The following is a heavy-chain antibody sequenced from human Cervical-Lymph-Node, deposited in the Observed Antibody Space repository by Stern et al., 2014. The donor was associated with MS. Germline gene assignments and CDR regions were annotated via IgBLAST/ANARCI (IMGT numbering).Heavy chain of an antibody. D-gene: IGHD6-13*01. CDR1: GYSFTGYF. J-gene: IGHJ5*02. CDR3: ATATAVQARFWFDP. V-gene: IGHV1-2*02. Sequence: QDQLVQSGAEVKKPGASVKVSCKASGYSFTGYFMHWVRQAPGQGLEWMGWINPNSGATDFAQKFQGRVTMTRDTSISTAYMELNSLRSDDTAVYYCATATAVQARFWFDPWGQGTLVIVSS. CDR2: INPNSGAT.